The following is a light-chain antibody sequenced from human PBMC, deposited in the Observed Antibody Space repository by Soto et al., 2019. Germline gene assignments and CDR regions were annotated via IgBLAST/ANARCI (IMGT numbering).Light chain of an antibody. Sequence: DIQMTQSPSTLSASVGDRVSITCRASQSISSWLAWYQQKPGKAPKLLIYDASSLESGVPSRFSGIGSGTEFTLTISSMQPDEFATYDCQQYNSYPTFGQGTKVDIK. CDR3: QQYNSYPT. CDR2: DAS. V-gene: IGKV1-5*01. J-gene: IGKJ1*01. CDR1: QSISSW.